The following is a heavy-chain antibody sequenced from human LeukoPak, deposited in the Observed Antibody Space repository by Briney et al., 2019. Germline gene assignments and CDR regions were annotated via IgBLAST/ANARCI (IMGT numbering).Heavy chain of an antibody. CDR1: GGSFSGYY. D-gene: IGHD4-17*01. Sequence: SETLSLTCAVYGGSFSGYYWSWIRQPAGKGLEWIGRIYTSGSTNYNPSLKSRVTMSVDTSKNQFSLKLSSVTAADTAVYYCARGGVDDYGDYYFDYWGQGTLVTVSS. CDR3: ARGGVDDYGDYYFDY. V-gene: IGHV4-59*10. J-gene: IGHJ4*02. CDR2: IYTSGST.